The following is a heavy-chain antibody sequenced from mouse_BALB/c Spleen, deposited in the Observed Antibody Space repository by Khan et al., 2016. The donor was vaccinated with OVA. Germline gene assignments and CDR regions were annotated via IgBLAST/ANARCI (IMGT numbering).Heavy chain of an antibody. D-gene: IGHD3-1*01. V-gene: IGHV3-6*02. CDR1: GYSITSGYF. J-gene: IGHJ3*01. CDR3: ARGGSSGPAWFAY. Sequence: EVQLQESRPGLVKPSQSLSLTCSVTGYSITSGYFWNWIRQFPGNKLEWMGYIRYDGDSNYNPSLKNRISITRDTSKSQVFLKWDCVTPEDTATYYCARGGSSGPAWFAYWGQGTLVAVSA. CDR2: IRYDGDS.